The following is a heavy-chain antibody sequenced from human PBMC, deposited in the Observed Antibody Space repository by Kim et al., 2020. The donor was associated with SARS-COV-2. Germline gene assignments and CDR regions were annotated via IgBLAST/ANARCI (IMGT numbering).Heavy chain of an antibody. CDR1: GFTFSSYS. J-gene: IGHJ4*02. V-gene: IGHV3-48*04. CDR2: ISSSSSTI. Sequence: GGSLRLSCAASGFTFSSYSMNWVRQAPGKGLEWVSYISSSSSTIYYADSVKGRFTISRDNAKNSLYLQMNSLRAEDTAVYYCARDRSADFDWSPYYFDYWGQGTLVTVSS. D-gene: IGHD3-9*01. CDR3: ARDRSADFDWSPYYFDY.